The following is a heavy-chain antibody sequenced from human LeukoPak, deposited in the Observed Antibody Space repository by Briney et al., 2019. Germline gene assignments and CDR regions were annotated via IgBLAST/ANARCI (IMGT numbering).Heavy chain of an antibody. Sequence: PSETLSLTCTVSGGSISSSSYYWGWIRQPPGKGLEWIGSIYYSGSTYYNPSLKSRVTISVDTSKNQFSLKLSSVTAAGTAVYYCARLRYDFWSGYYQGAHAFDIWGQGTMVTVSS. J-gene: IGHJ3*02. CDR2: IYYSGST. CDR3: ARLRYDFWSGYYQGAHAFDI. V-gene: IGHV4-39*01. D-gene: IGHD3-3*01. CDR1: GGSISSSSYY.